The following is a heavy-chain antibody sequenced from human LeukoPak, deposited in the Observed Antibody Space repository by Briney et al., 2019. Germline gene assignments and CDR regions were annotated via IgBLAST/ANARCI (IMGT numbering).Heavy chain of an antibody. J-gene: IGHJ4*02. CDR3: VRDRAAPDS. D-gene: IGHD3-10*01. V-gene: IGHV3-48*04. CDR2: ITYNSDAI. Sequence: GGSLRLSCAASGFTFTHYAMNWVRRAPGKGLEWLSYITYNSDAIYYADSVKGRFTVSRDNAKNSIYVQMNNLRAEDTAVYYCVRDRAAPDSWGQGTLVTVSS. CDR1: GFTFTHYA.